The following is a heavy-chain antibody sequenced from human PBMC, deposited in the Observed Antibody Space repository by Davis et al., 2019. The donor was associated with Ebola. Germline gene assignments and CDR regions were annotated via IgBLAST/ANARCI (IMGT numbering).Heavy chain of an antibody. CDR3: ASPFKVGSAFDV. D-gene: IGHD1-26*01. CDR2: IYSDGTT. V-gene: IGHV3-53*01. J-gene: IGHJ3*01. CDR1: GFTVRTNY. Sequence: GESLKISCVASGFTVRTNYMNWVRQAPGKGLEWVSSIYSDGTTYYPDSVKGRFTISRDNSNNTLHLHMNSLRAEDTAVYFCASPFKVGSAFDVWGQGTMVTVSP.